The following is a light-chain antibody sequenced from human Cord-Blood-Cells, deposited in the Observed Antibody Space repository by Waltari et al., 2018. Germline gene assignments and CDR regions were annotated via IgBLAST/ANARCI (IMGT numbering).Light chain of an antibody. V-gene: IGKV4-1*01. CDR2: WAS. Sequence: DIVLTHSPPSLAVSLGGRATRTCKCRQSVLYSSNNKNYLAWYQKKPGQPPKLLIYWASTRGAGVPDRFSGSGSGTDFTLTTSSLQAEDVAVYYCQQYYSTPTFGQGTKVESK. J-gene: IGKJ1*01. CDR1: QSVLYSSNNKNY. CDR3: QQYYSTPT.